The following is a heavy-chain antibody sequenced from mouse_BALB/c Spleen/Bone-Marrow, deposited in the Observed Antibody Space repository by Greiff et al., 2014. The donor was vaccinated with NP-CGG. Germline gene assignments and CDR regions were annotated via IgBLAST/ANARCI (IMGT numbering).Heavy chain of an antibody. Sequence: VQLQQSGPGLVAPSQSLSITCTVSGFSLNDYGVSWIRQPPGKGLEWLGVIWGGGSTYYNSALKSRLSISKDNSKSQVFLKMNSLQTDDTAMYYCAKQYGNYDWYFDVWGAGTTVNVSS. J-gene: IGHJ1*01. CDR3: AKQYGNYDWYFDV. D-gene: IGHD2-1*01. V-gene: IGHV2-6-5*01. CDR1: GFSLNDYG. CDR2: IWGGGST.